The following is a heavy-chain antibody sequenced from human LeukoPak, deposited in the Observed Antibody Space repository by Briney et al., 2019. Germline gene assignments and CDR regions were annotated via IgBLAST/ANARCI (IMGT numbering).Heavy chain of an antibody. CDR3: ARDPVRRGSYRQDTNDY. D-gene: IGHD1-26*01. CDR2: INHSGST. V-gene: IGHV4-34*01. CDR1: GGSFSGYY. Sequence: SETLSLTRAVYGGSFSGYYWSWIRQPPGKGLEWIGEINHSGSTNYNPSLKSRVTISVDTSKNQFSLKLSSVTAADTAVYYCARDPVRRGSYRQDTNDYWGQGTLVTVSS. J-gene: IGHJ4*02.